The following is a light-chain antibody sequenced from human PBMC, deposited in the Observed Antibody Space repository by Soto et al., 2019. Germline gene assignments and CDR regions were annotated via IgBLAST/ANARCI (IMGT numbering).Light chain of an antibody. Sequence: QSALTQPPSASGSPGQSVTISCTGTSSDVGASNFVSWHQQHPGKVPKLMIYEVNKRPSGVPDRFSGSKSGNTASLAITGLQAEDEADYYCQSYDTSLSGSRVFGGGTKLTVL. J-gene: IGLJ2*01. CDR3: QSYDTSLSGSRV. CDR2: EVN. CDR1: SSDVGASNF. V-gene: IGLV2-8*01.